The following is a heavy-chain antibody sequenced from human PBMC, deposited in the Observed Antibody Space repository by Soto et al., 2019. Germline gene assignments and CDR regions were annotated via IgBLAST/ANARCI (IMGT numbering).Heavy chain of an antibody. V-gene: IGHV4-34*01. CDR1: GGSFSGYY. CDR2: ITHSGST. J-gene: IGHJ4*02. CDR3: ARFRVRPIRGFDY. D-gene: IGHD3-10*01. Sequence: SETLSLTCAVYGGSFSGYYWSWIRQPPGKGLEWIGEITHSGSTSYNPSLKSRVTISVDTSKDQFSLKLCSVTAADTAVYYCARFRVRPIRGFDYWGQGTLVTSP.